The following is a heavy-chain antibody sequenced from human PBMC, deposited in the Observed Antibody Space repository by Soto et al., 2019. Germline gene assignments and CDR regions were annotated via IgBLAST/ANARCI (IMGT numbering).Heavy chain of an antibody. CDR2: IIPIFDTA. CDR3: ANPVFCSSGGYAYYNFSREG. V-gene: IGHV1-69*13. D-gene: IGHD3-3*01. Sequence: SVKVSCKASGGTFSSYTISWVRQAPGQGLEWMGRIIPIFDTANYAQKFQGRVTITADESTSTAYMELSSLRSEDTAVYYCANPVFCSSGGYAYYNFSREGWGQRTRVTVSS. CDR1: GGTFSSYT. J-gene: IGHJ6*02.